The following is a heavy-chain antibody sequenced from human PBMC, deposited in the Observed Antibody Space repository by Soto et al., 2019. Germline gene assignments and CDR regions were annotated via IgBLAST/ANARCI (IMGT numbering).Heavy chain of an antibody. CDR2: ISNNGINK. CDR3: AREWSISVGAPGY. D-gene: IGHD6-19*01. CDR1: GFTFSSYT. J-gene: IGHJ4*02. V-gene: IGHV3-30-3*01. Sequence: QVQLVESGGGVVQPGRSLRLSCAASGFTFSSYTMYWVREGPGKGLEWVAGISNNGINKDYADSVKGRFIVSRDNSKNTLNLQINSLRRADSAIYYCAREWSISVGAPGYWGQGTLVTVSS.